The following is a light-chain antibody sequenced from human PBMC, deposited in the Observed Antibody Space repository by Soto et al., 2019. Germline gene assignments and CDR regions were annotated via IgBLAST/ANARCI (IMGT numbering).Light chain of an antibody. Sequence: QSALTQPASVSGSPGQSITISCTGTSSDVGRYNLVSWYQQHPGKAPKLMIYEDNKRPSGVSNRFSGSKSDITASLTISGLQAEDEADYYCCSYAGFSTVVFGGGTKVTVL. CDR2: EDN. CDR1: SSDVGRYNL. CDR3: CSYAGFSTVV. V-gene: IGLV2-23*01. J-gene: IGLJ2*01.